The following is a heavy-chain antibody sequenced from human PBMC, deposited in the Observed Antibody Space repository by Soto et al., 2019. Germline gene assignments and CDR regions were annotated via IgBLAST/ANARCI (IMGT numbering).Heavy chain of an antibody. D-gene: IGHD2-15*01. J-gene: IGHJ4*02. Sequence: GGSLRLSCAASGFTVSSNYMSWVRQAPGKGLEWVSVIYSGGSTYYADSVKGRFTISRDNSKNTLYLQMNSLRAEDTAVYYCARDRCSGGSCYGGFDYWGQGTLVTVSS. CDR1: GFTVSSNY. CDR3: ARDRCSGGSCYGGFDY. CDR2: IYSGGST. V-gene: IGHV3-66*01.